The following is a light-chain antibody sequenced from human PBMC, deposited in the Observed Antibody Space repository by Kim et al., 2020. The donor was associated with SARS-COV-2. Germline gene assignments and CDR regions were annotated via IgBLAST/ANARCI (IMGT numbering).Light chain of an antibody. Sequence: ASVGYRVTITCRASQSIGTWLAWYQQKPGKAPKLLIYKSSSLHSGVPSRFSGSGSGTQFTLTISSLQPDDFATYFCQQSNSYSRTFGQGTRVDIK. J-gene: IGKJ1*01. CDR2: KSS. V-gene: IGKV1-5*03. CDR3: QQSNSYSRT. CDR1: QSIGTW.